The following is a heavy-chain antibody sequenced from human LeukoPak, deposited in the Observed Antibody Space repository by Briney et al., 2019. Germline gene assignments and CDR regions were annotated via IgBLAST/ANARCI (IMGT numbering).Heavy chain of an antibody. CDR1: VFTFSSYW. D-gene: IGHD5-24*01. Sequence: PGGSLRLSCAASVFTFSSYWMHWVRQAPGKGLVWVSRINSDGSRTSYADSEKGRFTISRDNAKNTLYLQMNSPRAEETAVYYCGRDRDYYFDYWGQGTLVTVSS. V-gene: IGHV3-74*01. J-gene: IGHJ4*02. CDR3: GRDRDYYFDY. CDR2: INSDGSRT.